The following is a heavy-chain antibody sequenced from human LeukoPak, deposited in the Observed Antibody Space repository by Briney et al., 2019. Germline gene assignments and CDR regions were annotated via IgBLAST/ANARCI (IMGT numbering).Heavy chain of an antibody. J-gene: IGHJ4*02. V-gene: IGHV4-39*01. CDR1: GGSISSSSTYH. Sequence: KPSETLSLTCTVSGGSISSSSTYHWGWIRQSPGEGLEWIGNIYYSGGTYYKPSLKSRVIISLDTSKNQFSLKLNSVTAADTAVYYCARQHSSGLDYWGQGTLVTVSS. CDR3: ARQHSSGLDY. D-gene: IGHD3-22*01. CDR2: IYYSGGT.